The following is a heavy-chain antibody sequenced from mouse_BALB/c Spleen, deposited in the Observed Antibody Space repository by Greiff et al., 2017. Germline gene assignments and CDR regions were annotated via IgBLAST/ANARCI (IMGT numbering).Heavy chain of an antibody. J-gene: IGHJ4*01. Sequence: EVQLVESGPGLVKPSQSLSLTCTVTGYSITSDYAWNWIRQFPGNQLEWMGYISYSGSTSYNPSLKSRISITRDTSKNQFFLQLNSVTTEDTATYYCARAYYRYDRGYYAMDYWGQGTSVTVSS. CDR2: ISYSGST. V-gene: IGHV3-2*02. CDR3: ARAYYRYDRGYYAMDY. CDR1: GYSITSDYA. D-gene: IGHD2-14*01.